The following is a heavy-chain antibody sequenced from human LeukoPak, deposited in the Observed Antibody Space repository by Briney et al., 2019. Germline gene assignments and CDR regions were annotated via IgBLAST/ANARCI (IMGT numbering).Heavy chain of an antibody. J-gene: IGHJ4*02. V-gene: IGHV1-18*01. D-gene: IGHD1-26*01. CDR3: ARDREIVGGTTFDY. CDR1: GYTFTSYD. CDR2: ISTYSGNP. Sequence: ASVKVSCKASGYTFTSYDITWVRQAPGQGLEWMGWISTYSGNPIYAQKVQDRVTMTTDTSTSTAYMELRSLSSDDTAVYYCARDREIVGGTTFDYWGQGTLVTVSS.